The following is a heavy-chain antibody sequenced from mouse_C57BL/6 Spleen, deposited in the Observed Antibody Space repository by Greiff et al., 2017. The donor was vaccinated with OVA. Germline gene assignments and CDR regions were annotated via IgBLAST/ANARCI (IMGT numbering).Heavy chain of an antibody. CDR2: IDPETGGT. Sequence: QVHVKQSGAELVRPGASVTLSCKASGYTFTDYEMHWVKQTPVHGLEWIGAIDPETGGTAYNQKFKGKAILTADKSSSTAYMELRSLTSEDSAVYYCTRPLYGGLDYWGQGTTLTVSS. CDR3: TRPLYGGLDY. D-gene: IGHD1-1*01. J-gene: IGHJ2*01. CDR1: GYTFTDYE. V-gene: IGHV1-15*01.